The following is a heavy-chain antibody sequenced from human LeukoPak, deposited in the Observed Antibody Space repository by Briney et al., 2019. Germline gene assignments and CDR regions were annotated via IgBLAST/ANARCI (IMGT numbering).Heavy chain of an antibody. D-gene: IGHD5-12*01. CDR1: GYTFTSYD. J-gene: IGHJ4*02. CDR2: MDPSSGDT. Sequence: GASVKVSCKASGYTFTSYDINWVRQVTGQGLEWMGWMDPSSGDTGYVQKFQGRVTITRDNSINTAYMVLSNLGSEDTAVYYCARGAPIYYRDYFDFWGQGTLVTVSS. CDR3: ARGAPIYYRDYFDF. V-gene: IGHV1-8*01.